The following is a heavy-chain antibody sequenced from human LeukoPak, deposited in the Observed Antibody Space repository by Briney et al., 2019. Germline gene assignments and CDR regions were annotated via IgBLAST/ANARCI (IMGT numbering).Heavy chain of an antibody. CDR3: AIDRTYCSGGSCYEGY. D-gene: IGHD2-15*01. J-gene: IGHJ4*02. V-gene: IGHV3-30*02. Sequence: GGSLRLSCAASGFTFSSYGMHWVRQAPGKGLEWVAFIRYDGSNKYYADSVKGRFTISRDNSKNTLYLQMNSLRAEDTAVYYCAIDRTYCSGGSCYEGYWGQGTLVTVSS. CDR2: IRYDGSNK. CDR1: GFTFSSYG.